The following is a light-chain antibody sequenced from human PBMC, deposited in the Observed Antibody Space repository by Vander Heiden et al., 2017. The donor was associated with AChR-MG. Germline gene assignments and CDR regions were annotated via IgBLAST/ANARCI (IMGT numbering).Light chain of an antibody. CDR2: DDS. Sequence: SYVLTQPPSVSVAPGQTARITCGGNNIGSKSVHWYQQRPGQAPVLVVHDDSDRPSGIPERFSGSNSGNTATLTISRVEAGDEADYYCQVWESTSDLWVFGGGTKLTVL. CDR3: QVWESTSDLWV. J-gene: IGLJ3*02. CDR1: NIGSKS. V-gene: IGLV3-21*02.